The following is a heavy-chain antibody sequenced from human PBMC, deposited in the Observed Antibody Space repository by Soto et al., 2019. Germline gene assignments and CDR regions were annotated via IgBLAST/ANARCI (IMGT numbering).Heavy chain of an antibody. CDR3: GNAPGSVSAAEASGY. J-gene: IGHJ4*02. Sequence: EAQVLESGGGLAQPGGSLRLSCATSGFTFSGYAMSWVRQTPGKGLEWVSGISASGENTYYADSVEGRFTISRDNSKNTLGLQMNSLRAEDTAGYLCGNAPGSVSAAEASGYWGRGSLGIVSS. CDR1: GFTFSGYA. D-gene: IGHD6-25*01. CDR2: ISASGENT. V-gene: IGHV3-23*01.